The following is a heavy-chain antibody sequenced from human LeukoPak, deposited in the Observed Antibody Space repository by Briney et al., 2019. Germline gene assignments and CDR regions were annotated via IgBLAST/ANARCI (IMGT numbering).Heavy chain of an antibody. Sequence: GGSLRLSCAASGFTFDDYGMSWVRQAPGKGLEWVSGINWNGGSTGYADSVKGRFTISRDNAKNSLYLQMNSLRAEDTAVYYCARVTWLLNAFDIWGQGTMVTVSS. V-gene: IGHV3-20*04. CDR2: INWNGGST. CDR3: ARVTWLLNAFDI. CDR1: GFTFDDYG. J-gene: IGHJ3*02. D-gene: IGHD6-19*01.